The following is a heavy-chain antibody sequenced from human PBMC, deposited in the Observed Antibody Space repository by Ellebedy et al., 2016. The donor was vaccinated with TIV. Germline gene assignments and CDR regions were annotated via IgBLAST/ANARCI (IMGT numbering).Heavy chain of an antibody. CDR2: INPNSGGT. V-gene: IGHV1-2*02. J-gene: IGHJ6*02. CDR1: GYTFTGYY. CDR3: ARGRLYGDYGYGMDV. Sequence: ASVKVSCKASGYTFTGYYMHWVRQAPGQGLEWMGWINPNSGGTNYAQKFQDRVTMTRDTSISTAYMELSRLRSDDTAVYYCARGRLYGDYGYGMDVWGQGTTVTVSS. D-gene: IGHD4-17*01.